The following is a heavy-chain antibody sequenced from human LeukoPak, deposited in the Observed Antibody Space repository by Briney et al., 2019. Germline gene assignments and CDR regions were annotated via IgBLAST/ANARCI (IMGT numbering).Heavy chain of an antibody. Sequence: SGGSLRLSCAASGFTFSSYSMNWVRQAPGKGLEWVSSISSSSSYIYYADSVKGRFTISRDNAKNSLYLQMNSLRAEDTAVYYCARCPHSNLYYYYCYYMDVWGKGTTVTVSS. CDR2: ISSSSSYI. CDR3: ARCPHSNLYYYYCYYMDV. D-gene: IGHD4-11*01. V-gene: IGHV3-21*01. J-gene: IGHJ6*03. CDR1: GFTFSSYS.